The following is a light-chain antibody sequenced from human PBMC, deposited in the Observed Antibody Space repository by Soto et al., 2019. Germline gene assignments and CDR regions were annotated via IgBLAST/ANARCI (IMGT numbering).Light chain of an antibody. CDR1: QSISSW. Sequence: DIQMTQSPSTLSASVGDRVTITCRASQSISSWLAWYQQKPGKAPKLLIYNPSTLETGVPSRFSGSASGTEFTLTISSLQPDDFATYYCQQYNSYGAWTFGQGTKVEIK. CDR3: QQYNSYGAWT. V-gene: IGKV1-5*03. J-gene: IGKJ1*01. CDR2: NPS.